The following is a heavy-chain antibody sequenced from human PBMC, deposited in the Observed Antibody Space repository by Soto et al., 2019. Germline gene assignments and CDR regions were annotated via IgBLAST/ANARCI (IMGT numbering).Heavy chain of an antibody. CDR3: ARKGHLFHRSGSNAFDI. D-gene: IGHD3-22*01. Sequence: QLQLQESGSGLVKPSQTLSLTCTVSGGSISTSGYSWSWFRQPPEKGLEWIGYIYHSGTTYYNSSLESRVTISVDRSKNQFSLKLTSVTAADTAVYYCARKGHLFHRSGSNAFDIWGQGTMVTVSS. V-gene: IGHV4-30-2*01. J-gene: IGHJ3*02. CDR1: GGSISTSGYS. CDR2: IYHSGTT.